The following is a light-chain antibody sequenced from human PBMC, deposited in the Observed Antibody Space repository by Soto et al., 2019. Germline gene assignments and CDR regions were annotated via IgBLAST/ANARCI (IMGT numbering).Light chain of an antibody. CDR2: EVS. CDR3: TSYTSSFTHL. CDR1: SSDVGGYNY. V-gene: IGLV2-14*01. J-gene: IGLJ1*01. Sequence: QSALTQPRSVSGSPGHSVTISCTGTSSDVGGYNYVSWYQQHPGKAPKLMIFEVSNRPSGVSNRFSGSKSGNTASLTISGLQTEDEADYYCTSYTSSFTHLFGTGTKVTVL.